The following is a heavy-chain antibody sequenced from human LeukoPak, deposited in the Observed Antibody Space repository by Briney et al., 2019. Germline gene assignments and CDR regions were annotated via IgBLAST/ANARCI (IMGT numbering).Heavy chain of an antibody. CDR1: GFTFSHCA. D-gene: IGHD6-13*01. J-gene: IGHJ4*02. Sequence: PGGSLRLSCSASGFTFSHCAMHWVRQAPGKGPEYVSVISSYGDKTYYADSVKGRFTISRDNSKNTVSLQMSSLRAEDTAVYYCVKDLYKGDTSSWYYFDYWGQGTLVTVSS. V-gene: IGHV3-64D*06. CDR2: ISSYGDKT. CDR3: VKDLYKGDTSSWYYFDY.